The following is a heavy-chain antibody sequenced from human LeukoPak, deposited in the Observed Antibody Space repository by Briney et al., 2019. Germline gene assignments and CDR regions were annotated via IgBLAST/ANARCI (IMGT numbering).Heavy chain of an antibody. Sequence: GESLKISCKGSGYSFTSYWIGWVRQMPGKGLEWMGIIYPGDSDTRYSPSFQGQVTISADKSISTAYLQWNSLKASDTAMYYCARLRGSGYDFGPFDYWGQGTLVTVSS. CDR3: ARLRGSGYDFGPFDY. CDR1: GYSFTSYW. V-gene: IGHV5-51*01. D-gene: IGHD5-12*01. J-gene: IGHJ4*02. CDR2: IYPGDSDT.